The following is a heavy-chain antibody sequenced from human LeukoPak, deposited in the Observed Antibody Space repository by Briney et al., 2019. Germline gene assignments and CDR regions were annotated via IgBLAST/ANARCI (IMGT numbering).Heavy chain of an antibody. CDR2: IIPILGIA. CDR1: GGTFSSYA. J-gene: IGHJ4*02. V-gene: IGHV1-69*04. CDR3: ARVSRENDY. D-gene: IGHD3-10*01. Sequence: ASVKVSCKASGGTFSSYAISWVRQAPGQGLEWMGRIIPILGIANYAQKFQGRVTITADKSTSTAYMKLSSLRSEDTAVYYCARVSRENDYWGQGTLVTVSS.